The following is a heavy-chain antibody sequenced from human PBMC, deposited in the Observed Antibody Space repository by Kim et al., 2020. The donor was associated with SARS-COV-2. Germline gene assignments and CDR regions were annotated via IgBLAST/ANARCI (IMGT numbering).Heavy chain of an antibody. J-gene: IGHJ3*01. CDR1: GYTFTDFY. CDR3: ARGGRVETPTYLFDL. Sequence: ASVKVSCKASGYTFTDFYIHWVRQAPGQGLEWVGRINPNNGGTNYAQKFQDRVTMSRDTSTSTAYMELSRLISDDTVVYYCARGGRVETPTYLFDLCGQG. D-gene: IGHD3-16*01. V-gene: IGHV1-2*05. CDR2: INPNNGGT.